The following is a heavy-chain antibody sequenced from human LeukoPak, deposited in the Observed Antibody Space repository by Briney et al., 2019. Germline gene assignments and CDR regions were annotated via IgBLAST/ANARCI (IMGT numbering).Heavy chain of an antibody. CDR2: IIPIFGTA. Sequence: GASVKVSSKPSVGTFSIYAISWVRQAPGQGLEWMGRIIPIFGTANYAQKFQGRVTITPDKSTSTAYMELSSLRSEDTAVYYCATGMIVVASDAFHICGRGTMVPVSS. D-gene: IGHD3-22*01. CDR3: ATGMIVVASDAFHI. J-gene: IGHJ3*02. CDR1: VGTFSIYA. V-gene: IGHV1-69*06.